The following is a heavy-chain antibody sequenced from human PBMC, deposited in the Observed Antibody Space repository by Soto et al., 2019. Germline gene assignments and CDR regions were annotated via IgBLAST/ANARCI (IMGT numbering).Heavy chain of an antibody. Sequence: ASVKVSCKASGYTFTSYAMHWVRQAPGQRLEWMGWINAGNGNTKYSQKFQGRVTITRDTSASTAYMELSSLRSEDTAVYYCAREPDGYCSSTSCSYFDYWGQGTLVTVSS. J-gene: IGHJ4*02. V-gene: IGHV1-3*01. CDR3: AREPDGYCSSTSCSYFDY. CDR2: INAGNGNT. D-gene: IGHD2-2*01. CDR1: GYTFTSYA.